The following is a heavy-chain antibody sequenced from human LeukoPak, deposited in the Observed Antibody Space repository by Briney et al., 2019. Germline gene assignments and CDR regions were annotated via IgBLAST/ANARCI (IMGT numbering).Heavy chain of an antibody. V-gene: IGHV4-31*03. CDR1: GGSISSGGYY. CDR3: ASADYDMAFDI. Sequence: PSQTLSLTCTVSGGSISSGGYYWSWIRQHPGKGLEWIGYIYYSGSTDYNPSIKSRFPMSVDTSKNQFSLKLSSVTAADTAVYYCASADYDMAFDIWGQGTMVTVSS. D-gene: IGHD3-9*01. CDR2: IYYSGST. J-gene: IGHJ3*02.